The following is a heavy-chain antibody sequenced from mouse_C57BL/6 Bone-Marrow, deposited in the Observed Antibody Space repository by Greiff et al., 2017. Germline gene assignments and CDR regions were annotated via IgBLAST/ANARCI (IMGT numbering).Heavy chain of an antibody. CDR3: ATHYYYGSSYEDY. J-gene: IGHJ2*01. CDR2: INPGSGGT. V-gene: IGHV1-54*01. Sequence: QVQLQQSGAGLVRPGTSVKVSCKASGYAFTNYLIEWVKQRPGQGLEWIGVINPGSGGTNYNEKFKGKATLTADKSSSTAYMQLSSLTSEDSAVYFCATHYYYGSSYEDYWGQGTTLTVSS. D-gene: IGHD1-1*01. CDR1: GYAFTNYL.